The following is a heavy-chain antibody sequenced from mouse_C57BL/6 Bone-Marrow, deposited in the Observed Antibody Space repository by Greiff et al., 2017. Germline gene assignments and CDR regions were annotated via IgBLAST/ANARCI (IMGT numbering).Heavy chain of an antibody. J-gene: IGHJ2*01. CDR3: ARSGPGGYY. CDR2: IYPGGGYT. D-gene: IGHD3-1*01. Sequence: QVQLQQSGAELVRPGTSVKMSCKASGYTFTNYWIGWAKQRPGHGLEWIGDIYPGGGYTNYNEKFKGKANLTADKSSSTAYMQFISLTSDDSAIYYCARSGPGGYYWGQGTTLTVSS. CDR1: GYTFTNYW. V-gene: IGHV1-63*01.